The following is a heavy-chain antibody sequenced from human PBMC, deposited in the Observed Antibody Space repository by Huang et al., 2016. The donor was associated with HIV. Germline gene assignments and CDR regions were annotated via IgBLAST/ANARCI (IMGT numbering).Heavy chain of an antibody. CDR3: ARGGLIIMIAVVPSPGVGPPRPLDI. CDR2: IKPKFRKV. CDR1: EGTFSTDA. D-gene: IGHD3-22*01. Sequence: QVQLVQSGAEVKKPGSLVKVSCKASEGTFSTDAITWVRQAPGQGLEWRGEIKPKFRKVSSEQNFQGRVTMTADDTRSTAYMELNSMRSDDTAVYYCARGGLIIMIAVVPSPGVGPPRPLDIWGQGTMVTVSS. V-gene: IGHV1-69*13. J-gene: IGHJ3*02.